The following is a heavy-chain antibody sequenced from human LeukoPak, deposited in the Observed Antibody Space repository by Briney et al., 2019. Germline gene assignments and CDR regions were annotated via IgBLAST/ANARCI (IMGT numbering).Heavy chain of an antibody. CDR3: ARDQGSIVSY. CDR2: ISSFGSTI. J-gene: IGHJ4*02. Sequence: TGGSLRLSCAASGFTFSTYSMNWVRQAPGKGLEWVSYISSFGSTIYYADSVKGRFTISRDNAKNSLYLLMNSLRAEDTAAYYCARDQGSIVSYWGQGTLVTVSS. V-gene: IGHV3-48*01. CDR1: GFTFSTYS. D-gene: IGHD5/OR15-5a*01.